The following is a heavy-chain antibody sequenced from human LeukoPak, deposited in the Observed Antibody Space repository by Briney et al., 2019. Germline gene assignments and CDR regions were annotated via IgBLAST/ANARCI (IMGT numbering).Heavy chain of an antibody. V-gene: IGHV4-34*01. D-gene: IGHD3-3*01. J-gene: IGHJ4*02. Sequence: SETLSLTCAVYGGSFSGYYWSWIRQPPGKGLEWIGEINHSGSTNYNPSLKSRVTISVDTSKNRFSLKLSSVTAADTAVYYCARTYDFWSGYYFDYWGQGTLVTVSS. CDR2: INHSGST. CDR1: GGSFSGYY. CDR3: ARTYDFWSGYYFDY.